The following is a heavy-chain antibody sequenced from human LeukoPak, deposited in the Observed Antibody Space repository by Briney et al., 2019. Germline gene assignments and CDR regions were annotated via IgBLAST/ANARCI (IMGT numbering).Heavy chain of an antibody. CDR1: GYTFSSYG. Sequence: GASVKVSCKTSGYTFSSYGISWVRQAPGHGLEWMGWISAYSGKTNYAQKLQGRVTMTPDTSTNTAYMELRSLRSDDTAVYYCARTDILTGYPSDFDYWGQGTLDTVSS. CDR2: ISAYSGKT. CDR3: ARTDILTGYPSDFDY. D-gene: IGHD3-9*01. J-gene: IGHJ4*02. V-gene: IGHV1-18*01.